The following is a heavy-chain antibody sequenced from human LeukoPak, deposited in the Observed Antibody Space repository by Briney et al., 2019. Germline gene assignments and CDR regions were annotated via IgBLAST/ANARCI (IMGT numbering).Heavy chain of an antibody. V-gene: IGHV3-48*02. CDR2: ITSSSSTM. J-gene: IGHJ4*02. CDR3: ARRIIVGATTPYFDY. Sequence: PGGSLRLSCAASGFSFSSYSMNWVRQAPGKGLEWVSYITSSSSTMYYADSVKGRFTISRDNAKNSLYLQMNSLRDEDTAVYYCARRIIVGATTPYFDYWGQGTLVTVSS. D-gene: IGHD1-26*01. CDR1: GFSFSSYS.